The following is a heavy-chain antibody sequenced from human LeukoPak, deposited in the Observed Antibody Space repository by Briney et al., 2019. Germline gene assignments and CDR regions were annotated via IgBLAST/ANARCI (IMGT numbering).Heavy chain of an antibody. CDR1: GGSVSSYH. CDR3: ARKDGDL. J-gene: IGHJ4*02. CDR2: LYSSGST. Sequence: PSETLSLTCTVSGGSVSSYHWTWIRQPAGKGLEWIGRLYSSGSTNYNPSLESRLTMSLDTSKNQFSLKLNSVTAADTAVYFCARKDGDLWGQGTLVTVSS. V-gene: IGHV4-4*07.